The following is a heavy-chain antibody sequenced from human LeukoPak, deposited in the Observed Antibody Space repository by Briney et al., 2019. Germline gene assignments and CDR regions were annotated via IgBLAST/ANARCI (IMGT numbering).Heavy chain of an antibody. CDR3: AKDPMVRGSTYDY. D-gene: IGHD3-10*01. J-gene: IGHJ4*02. Sequence: GGSLRLSCAASGITFSSYAMTWVRQAPGKGLEWVSSISGSGTTYYADSVKGRFTVSRDNPKNTLYLQLNSLRAEDTAVYYCAKDPMVRGSTYDYWGQGTLVTVSS. CDR2: ISGSGTT. CDR1: GITFSSYA. V-gene: IGHV3-23*01.